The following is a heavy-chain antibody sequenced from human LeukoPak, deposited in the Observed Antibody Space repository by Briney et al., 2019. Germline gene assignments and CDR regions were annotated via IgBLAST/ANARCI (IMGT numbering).Heavy chain of an antibody. CDR2: ISAYNGNT. V-gene: IGHV1-18*01. D-gene: IGHD3-9*01. CDR3: ARVPLRLRHFDWLFEYFDP. Sequence: ASVKVSCKASGYTFTSYGVSWVRQAPGQGLEWMGWISAYNGNTNYAQKLQGRVTMTTDTSTSTAYMELRSLRSDDTAVYYCARVPLRLRHFDWLFEYFDPWGQGTLVTVSS. CDR1: GYTFTSYG. J-gene: IGHJ5*02.